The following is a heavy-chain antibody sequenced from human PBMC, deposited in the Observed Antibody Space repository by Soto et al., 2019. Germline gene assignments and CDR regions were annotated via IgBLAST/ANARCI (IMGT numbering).Heavy chain of an antibody. V-gene: IGHV1-3*01. CDR3: AREWSVVTPFIKTYYYYGMDV. Sequence: ASVKVSCKASGYTFTSYAMHWVRQAPGQRLEWMGWINAGNGNTKYSQKFQGRVTITRDTSASTAYMELSSLRSEDTAVYYCAREWSVVTPFIKTYYYYGMDVWGQGTTVTVSS. CDR2: INAGNGNT. CDR1: GYTFTSYA. J-gene: IGHJ6*02. D-gene: IGHD2-21*02.